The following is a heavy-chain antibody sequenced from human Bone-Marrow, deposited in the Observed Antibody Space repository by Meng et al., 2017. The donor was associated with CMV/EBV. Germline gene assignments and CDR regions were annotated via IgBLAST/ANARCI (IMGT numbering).Heavy chain of an antibody. J-gene: IGHJ3*02. D-gene: IGHD1-26*01. CDR3: ARREGSYYDTSVFDI. CDR2: IYPGDSDT. Sequence: GESLKFSWTCSGYSFTTYWSGWVRQMPGKGLEWMGIIYPGDSDTRYSPSFQGQVTISANKTISTAYLQWSSLKASDTAMYYCARREGSYYDTSVFDIWGQGTMVTVSS. CDR1: GYSFTTYW. V-gene: IGHV5-51*01.